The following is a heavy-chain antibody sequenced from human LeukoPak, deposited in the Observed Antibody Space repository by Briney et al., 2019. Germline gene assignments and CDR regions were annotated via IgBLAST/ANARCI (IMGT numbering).Heavy chain of an antibody. CDR1: AGSISTVY. J-gene: IGHJ4*02. D-gene: IGHD4-11*01. CDR3: ARGFYSPHY. CDR2: IYYGGRT. V-gene: IGHV4-59*01. Sequence: SETRSPTCNVSAGSISTVYCSWISQPPGKGLEWIGYIYYGGRTYYSPSLKSRITISVDTSKSQFSLKLSSVTAADTAVYYCARGFYSPHYWGQGTLVSVSS.